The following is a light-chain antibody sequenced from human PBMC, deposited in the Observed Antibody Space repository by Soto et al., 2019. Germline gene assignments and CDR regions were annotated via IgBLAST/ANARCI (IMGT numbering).Light chain of an antibody. Sequence: DIPMTQSPSSLSASVGDRLTIPCRASQSIGKFLNWYQQKPGTAPNLLISAASSLQSGVPSRFSGTGSGTEFTLTINRLEPEDFALYYCQQYGSSPPTFGQGTKVDIK. CDR3: QQYGSSPPT. CDR2: AAS. V-gene: IGKV1-39*01. CDR1: QSIGKF. J-gene: IGKJ1*01.